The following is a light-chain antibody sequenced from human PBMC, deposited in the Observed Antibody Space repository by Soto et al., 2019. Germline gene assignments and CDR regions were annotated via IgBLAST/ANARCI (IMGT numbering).Light chain of an antibody. J-gene: IGKJ3*01. CDR1: QSVSSN. CDR3: RQYNNWPSFT. V-gene: IGKV3-15*01. Sequence: EIVMTQSPAALSVSPGERATLSCRASQSVSSNLACYQQKPGQAPRLLIYGASTRATGIPVRFSGSGSGTEFTLTISSRQSEDFAVYYCRQYNNWPSFTFGPGTKVDIK. CDR2: GAS.